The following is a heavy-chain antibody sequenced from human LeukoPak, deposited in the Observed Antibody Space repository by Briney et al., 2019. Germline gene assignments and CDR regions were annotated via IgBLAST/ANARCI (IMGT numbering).Heavy chain of an antibody. CDR1: GFTFSSYW. J-gene: IGHJ5*02. CDR3: AKDDNYIRFLS. V-gene: IGHV3-74*01. D-gene: IGHD3-16*01. Sequence: GGSLRLSCAASGFTFSSYWMHWVRQAPGKGLVWVSRINSDGSSTSYADSVKGRFTISRDNAKNTLYLQMNSLRAEDTAVYYCAKDDNYIRFLSWGQGTLVTVSS. CDR2: INSDGSST.